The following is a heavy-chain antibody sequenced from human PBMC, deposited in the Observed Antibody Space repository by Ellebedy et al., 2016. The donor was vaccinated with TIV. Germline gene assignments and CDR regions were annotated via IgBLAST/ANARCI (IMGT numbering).Heavy chain of an antibody. J-gene: IGHJ4*02. CDR2: IWFDGSNE. CDR1: GFTFSTYG. Sequence: GESLKISCAASGFTFSTYGMHWVRQAPGKGLEWVALIWFDGSNEYYADSVKGRFTISRDNSNNTLYLQMNSLRVEDTAVYYCARDVYSRGDYWGQGTLVTVSS. CDR3: ARDVYSRGDY. V-gene: IGHV3-33*01. D-gene: IGHD6-13*01.